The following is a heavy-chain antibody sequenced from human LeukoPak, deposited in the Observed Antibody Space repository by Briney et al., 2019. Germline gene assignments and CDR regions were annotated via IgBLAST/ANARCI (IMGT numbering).Heavy chain of an antibody. J-gene: IGHJ4*02. V-gene: IGHV4-59*01. CDR1: GGSISSYY. D-gene: IGHD6-6*01. CDR2: IYYSGST. Sequence: SETLSLTCTVSGGSISSYYWSWIRQPPGKGLEWIGYIYYSGSTNYNPSLKSRVTISVDTSKNQFSLKLGSVTAADTAVYYCARDKYSSSSFDYWGQGTLVTVSS. CDR3: ARDKYSSSSFDY.